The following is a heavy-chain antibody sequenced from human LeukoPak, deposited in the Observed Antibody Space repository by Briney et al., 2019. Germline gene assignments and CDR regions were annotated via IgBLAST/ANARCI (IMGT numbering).Heavy chain of an antibody. J-gene: IGHJ4*02. Sequence: GESLKISCKASGYTFTGDWIGWVRQMPGKGLEWMGIIYPGDSDTKYNAPFQGQVTISADKSISTAYLQWSSLKAPDTAMYYCARLGYRVVPAAMPYFDYWGQGTLVTVSS. V-gene: IGHV5-51*01. CDR2: IYPGDSDT. D-gene: IGHD2-2*01. CDR3: ARLGYRVVPAAMPYFDY. CDR1: GYTFTGDW.